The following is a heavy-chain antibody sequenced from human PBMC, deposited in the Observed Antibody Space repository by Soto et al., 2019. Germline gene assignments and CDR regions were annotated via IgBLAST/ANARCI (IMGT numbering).Heavy chain of an antibody. Sequence: GGSLRLSCAASGFTFSNYGMSWVRQAPGKGLEWVSALPEIGTNTYYADSVKGRFTISRGNSKNTLFLQINNLRAGDTAVYYCAKKSGVGATWYFDYWGQGTLVTVS. J-gene: IGHJ4*02. D-gene: IGHD1-26*01. CDR3: AKKSGVGATWYFDY. CDR1: GFTFSNYG. CDR2: LPEIGTNT. V-gene: IGHV3-23*01.